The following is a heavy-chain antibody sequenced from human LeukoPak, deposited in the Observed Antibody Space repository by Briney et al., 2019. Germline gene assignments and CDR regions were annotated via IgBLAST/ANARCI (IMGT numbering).Heavy chain of an antibody. CDR2: MWYDGSNE. CDR3: AREHTIAATGTHWFAP. Sequence: GGSLRLSCTASGFTFTNYAMSWVRQAPGTGLEWVAVMWYDGSNEAYADSVRGRFTISRDNSENRLYLRMSSLRVEDTAVYYCAREHTIAATGTHWFAPWGQGTLVTVSS. D-gene: IGHD6-13*01. J-gene: IGHJ5*02. CDR1: GFTFTNYA. V-gene: IGHV3-33*08.